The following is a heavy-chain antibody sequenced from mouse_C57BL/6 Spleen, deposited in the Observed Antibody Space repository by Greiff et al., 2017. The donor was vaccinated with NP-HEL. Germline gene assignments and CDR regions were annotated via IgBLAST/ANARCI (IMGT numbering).Heavy chain of an antibody. CDR1: GFTFSSYA. CDR2: ISDGGSYT. V-gene: IGHV5-4*01. Sequence: EVQVVESGGGLVKPGGSLKLSCAASGFTFSSYAMSWVRQTPEKRLEWVATISDGGSYTYYPDNVKGRFTISRDNAKNNLYLQMSHLKSEDTAMYYCARDSAYYYGSSLSYAMDYWGQGTSVTVSS. CDR3: ARDSAYYYGSSLSYAMDY. D-gene: IGHD1-1*01. J-gene: IGHJ4*01.